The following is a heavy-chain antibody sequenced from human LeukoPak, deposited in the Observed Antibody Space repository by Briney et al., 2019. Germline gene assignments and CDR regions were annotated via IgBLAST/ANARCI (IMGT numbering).Heavy chain of an antibody. CDR2: IRYDGSNK. D-gene: IGHD4-17*01. CDR1: GFTFSSYG. Sequence: GGSLRLSCAASGFTFSSYGMHWVRQAPGKGLEWVAFIRYDGSNKYYADSVKGRFTISRDNSKNTLYLQMNSLRAEDTAVDYCAKDQSDYGDLDYWGQGTLVTVSS. J-gene: IGHJ4*02. V-gene: IGHV3-30*02. CDR3: AKDQSDYGDLDY.